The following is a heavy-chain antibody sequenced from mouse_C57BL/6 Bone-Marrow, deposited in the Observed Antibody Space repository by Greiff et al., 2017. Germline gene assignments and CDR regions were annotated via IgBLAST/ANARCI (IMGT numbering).Heavy chain of an antibody. CDR2: IYPRSGNT. J-gene: IGHJ1*03. Sequence: VQLVESGAELARPGASVKLSCKASGYTFTSYGISWVKQRTGQGLEWIGEIYPRSGNTYYNEKFKGKATLTADKSSSTAYMELRSLTSEDSAVYFSFYGSSDGGYFDVWGTGTTVTVSS. D-gene: IGHD1-1*01. V-gene: IGHV1-81*01. CDR1: GYTFTSYG. CDR3: FYGSSDGGYFDV.